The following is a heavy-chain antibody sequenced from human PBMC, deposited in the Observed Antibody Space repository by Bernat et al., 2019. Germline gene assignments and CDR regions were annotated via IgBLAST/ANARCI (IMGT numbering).Heavy chain of an antibody. CDR1: GFTFSSYG. D-gene: IGHD4-17*01. Sequence: QVQLVESGGGVVQPGRSLRLSCAASGFTFSSYGMHWVRQAPGKGLEWVAVIWYDGSNKYYADSVKDRFTISRDNSKNTLYLQMNSLRAEDTAVYYCARTTVTTIYYGMDVWGQGTTVTVSS. CDR3: ARTTVTTIYYGMDV. J-gene: IGHJ6*02. CDR2: IWYDGSNK. V-gene: IGHV3-33*01.